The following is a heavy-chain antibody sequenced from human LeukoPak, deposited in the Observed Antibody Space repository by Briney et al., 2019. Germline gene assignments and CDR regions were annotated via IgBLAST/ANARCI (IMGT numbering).Heavy chain of an antibody. CDR2: IKQDGSEK. J-gene: IGHJ5*02. CDR1: GFTLTTYW. D-gene: IGHD6-13*01. V-gene: IGHV3-7*04. CDR3: ARVAAAVPDQ. Sequence: GGSLRLSCAASGFTLTTYWMSWVRQAPGKGLEWVANIKQDGSEKYYMDSVKGRFTISRDNAKNSLYLQMSSLRAEDTAVYYCARVAAAVPDQWGQGTLVTVSS.